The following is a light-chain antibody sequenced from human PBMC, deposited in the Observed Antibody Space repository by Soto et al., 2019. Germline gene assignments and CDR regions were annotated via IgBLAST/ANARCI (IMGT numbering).Light chain of an antibody. V-gene: IGKV3-20*01. CDR1: QSVSNNY. CDR3: QQYGSSPRT. Sequence: SQSVSNNYLAWYQQKPGQAPRLLIYGASSRATGIPDRFAGSGSGTDFTLTISRLEPEDFAVYYCQQYGSSPRTFGQGTKVDIK. J-gene: IGKJ1*01. CDR2: GAS.